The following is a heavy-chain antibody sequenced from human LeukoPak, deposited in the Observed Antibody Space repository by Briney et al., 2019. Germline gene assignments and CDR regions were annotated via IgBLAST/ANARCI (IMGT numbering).Heavy chain of an antibody. CDR2: ISTSGST. Sequence: PSETLSLTCAVSVASISNYYWSWIRQAPGKGLEWIGYISTSGSTNYNPSLKSRVSISLDTSNNRFSLNSNFVTAADTAVYFCASPRTSYRYTFDYRGPGALVTVSS. V-gene: IGHV4-4*09. CDR1: VASISNYY. J-gene: IGHJ4*02. CDR3: ASPRTSYRYTFDY. D-gene: IGHD5-18*01.